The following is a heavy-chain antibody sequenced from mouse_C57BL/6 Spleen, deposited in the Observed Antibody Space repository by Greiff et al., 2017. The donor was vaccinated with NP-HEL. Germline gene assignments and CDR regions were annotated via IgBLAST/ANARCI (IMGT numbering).Heavy chain of an antibody. D-gene: IGHD3-2*02. Sequence: EVKLMESGGGLVKPGGSLKLSCPASGFTFSSYAMSWVRQTPEKRLEWVATISDGGSYTYYPDNVKGRFTISRDNAKNNLYLQMSHLKSEDTAMYYCARDGDSSGYWFAYWGQGTLVTVSA. CDR1: GFTFSSYA. CDR3: ARDGDSSGYWFAY. V-gene: IGHV5-4*01. J-gene: IGHJ3*01. CDR2: ISDGGSYT.